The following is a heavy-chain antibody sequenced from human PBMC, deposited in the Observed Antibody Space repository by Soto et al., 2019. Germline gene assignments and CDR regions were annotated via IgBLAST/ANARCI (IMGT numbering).Heavy chain of an antibody. D-gene: IGHD3-10*02. CDR3: ACSGSYYNVHY. CDR1: GFTFSSYA. V-gene: IGHV3-23*01. CDR2: ISGSGGST. Sequence: GGSLRLSCAASGFTFSSYAMSWVRQAPGKGLEWVSAISGSGGSTYYADSVKGRFTISRDNSKNTLYLQMNSPRAEDTAVYYCACSGSYYNVHYWVQGTLVTVSS. J-gene: IGHJ4*02.